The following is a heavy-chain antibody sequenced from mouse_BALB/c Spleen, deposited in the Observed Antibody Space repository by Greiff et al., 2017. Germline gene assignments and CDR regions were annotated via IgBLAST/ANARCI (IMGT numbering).Heavy chain of an antibody. V-gene: IGHV1S56*01. CDR1: GYTFTSYY. J-gene: IGHJ2*01. CDR2: IYPGNVNT. Sequence: QVQLQQSGPELVKPGASVRISCKASGYTFTSYYIHWVKQRPGQGLEWIGWIYPGNVNTKYNEKFKGKATLTADKSSSTAYMQLSSLTSEDSAVYFCARGPYYRYDPYFDYWGQGTTLTVSS. D-gene: IGHD2-14*01. CDR3: ARGPYYRYDPYFDY.